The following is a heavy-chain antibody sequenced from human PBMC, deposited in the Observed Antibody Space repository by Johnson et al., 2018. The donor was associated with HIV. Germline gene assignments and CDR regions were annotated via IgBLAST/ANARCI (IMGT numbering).Heavy chain of an antibody. V-gene: IGHV3-30*02. D-gene: IGHD5-18*01. CDR2: IRYDGSNK. CDR1: GFTFSSYA. CDR3: AKDSERGYSYGWCGFDI. J-gene: IGHJ3*02. Sequence: QVQLVESGGGVVQPGRSLRLSCAASGFTFSSYAMHWVRQAPGKGLEWVAVIRYDGSNKYYADSVKGRFTISRDDSKSTLNLQMNSLRAEDTAVYYCAKDSERGYSYGWCGFDIWGQGTMVTVSS.